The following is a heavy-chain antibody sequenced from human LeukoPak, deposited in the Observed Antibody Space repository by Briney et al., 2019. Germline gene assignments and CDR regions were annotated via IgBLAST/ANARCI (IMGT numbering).Heavy chain of an antibody. J-gene: IGHJ4*02. D-gene: IGHD3-3*01. V-gene: IGHV3-23*01. Sequence: GGSLRLSCAASGFTFSSYAMSWVRQAPGKGLEWVSAISGSGGSTYYADSVKGRFTISRDNSKNTLYLQMNSLRAEDTAVYYCAKDRPYYDFWSGYPSGDYWGQGTLVTVSS. CDR2: ISGSGGST. CDR1: GFTFSSYA. CDR3: AKDRPYYDFWSGYPSGDY.